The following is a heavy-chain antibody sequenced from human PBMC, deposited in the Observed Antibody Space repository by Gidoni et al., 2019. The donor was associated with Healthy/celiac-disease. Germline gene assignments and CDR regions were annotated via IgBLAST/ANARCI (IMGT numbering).Heavy chain of an antibody. CDR1: GGSISSSSYY. V-gene: IGHV4-39*01. J-gene: IGHJ4*02. CDR2: IYYSGST. D-gene: IGHD2-2*01. CDR3: ARLGYCSSTSCSPDY. Sequence: QLQLQESGPGLVKPSETLSLTCPVSGGSISSSSYYWGWIRQPPGKGLEWIGSIYYSGSTYYNPSLKSRVTISVDTSKNQFSLKLSSVTAADTAVYYCARLGYCSSTSCSPDYWGQGTLVTVSS.